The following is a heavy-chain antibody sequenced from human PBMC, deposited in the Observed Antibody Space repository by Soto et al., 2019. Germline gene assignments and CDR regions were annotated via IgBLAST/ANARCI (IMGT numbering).Heavy chain of an antibody. CDR3: ARILTPWYYFGF. J-gene: IGHJ4*02. Sequence: GDAMKISCQRFGYSVTTDCIGWVRQMPGRGLEWMGIIFPDDFDTRYSPSFQGLVTISADQSIPPAYLRWSGLKASDTAMYCFARILTPWYYFGFRGQGTPVIVSS. CDR1: GYSVTTDC. CDR2: IFPDDFDT. V-gene: IGHV5-51*01. D-gene: IGHD2-15*01.